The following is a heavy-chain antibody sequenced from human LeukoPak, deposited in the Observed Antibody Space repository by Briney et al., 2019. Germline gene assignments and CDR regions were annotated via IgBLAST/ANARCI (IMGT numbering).Heavy chain of an antibody. J-gene: IGHJ4*02. D-gene: IGHD3-10*01. CDR3: AREAPANPGSYVDY. CDR1: GGSISSGDYF. Sequence: SQTLSLTCTVSGGSISSGDYFWSWIRQPPGKGLQWIGYIHDSGISNYNASLKSRVTVSVDTSKNQISLKMSSVSAADTAVYYCAREAPANPGSYVDYWGQGTLVTVSS. V-gene: IGHV4-30-4*01. CDR2: IHDSGIS.